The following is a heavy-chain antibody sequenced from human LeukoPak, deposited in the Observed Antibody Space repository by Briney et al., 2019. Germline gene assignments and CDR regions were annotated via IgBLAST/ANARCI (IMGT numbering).Heavy chain of an antibody. V-gene: IGHV3-7*01. J-gene: IGHJ4*02. CDR2: IKQDGSEK. CDR3: AGLYSSSVNF. CDR1: GFTFSNYW. Sequence: GGSLRLSCAASGFTFSNYWMSWVRQAPGKGLEWVASIKQDGSEKHYVDSVKGRFTISRDNAKNSLYLQMNSPRADDTAVYYCAGLYSSSVNFWGQGTMVTVSS. D-gene: IGHD6-13*01.